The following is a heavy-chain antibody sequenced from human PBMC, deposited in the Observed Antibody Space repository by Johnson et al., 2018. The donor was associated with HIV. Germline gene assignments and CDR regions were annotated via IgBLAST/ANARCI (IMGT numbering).Heavy chain of an antibody. D-gene: IGHD3-22*01. CDR3: ATVVYYDSSSLRMYAFDI. J-gene: IGHJ3*02. CDR2: ISYDGSNK. Sequence: QVQLVESGGGLVKPGGSLRLSCAASGFTFGDYYMSWIRQAPGKGLEWVAGISYDGSNKYYADSVKGRFTISRDNAKNSLYLQMNSLRAEDTALYYCATVVYYDSSSLRMYAFDIWGQGTMVTVSS. V-gene: IGHV3-30*03. CDR1: GFTFGDYY.